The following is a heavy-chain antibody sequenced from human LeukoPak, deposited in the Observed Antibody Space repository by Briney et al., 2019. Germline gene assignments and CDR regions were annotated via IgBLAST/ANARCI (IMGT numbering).Heavy chain of an antibody. D-gene: IGHD3-10*01. CDR2: IIPIFGTA. Sequence: SVKVSCKASGGTFSSYAISWVRQAPGQGLEWMGGIIPIFGTANYAQKFQGRVTITADESTSTAYMELSSLRSEDTAVYYCARVVWLGELWWFDPWGQGTLVTVSS. CDR1: GGTFSSYA. CDR3: ARVVWLGELWWFDP. V-gene: IGHV1-69*13. J-gene: IGHJ5*02.